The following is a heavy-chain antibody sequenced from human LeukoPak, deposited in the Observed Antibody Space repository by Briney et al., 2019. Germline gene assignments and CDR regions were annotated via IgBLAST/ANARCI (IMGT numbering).Heavy chain of an antibody. CDR2: INSDKSTT. CDR3: ARGRSSSSWSDY. CDR1: GFTFSAYW. D-gene: IGHD6-13*01. J-gene: IGHJ4*02. V-gene: IGHV3-74*01. Sequence: GGSLRLSCAASGFTFSAYWMHWVRQAPGKGLVWVSRINSDKSTTNYADSVKGRFTISRDNAKNTFYLQMTGLRDEDAAVYYCARGRSSSSWSDYWGQGTLVTVSS.